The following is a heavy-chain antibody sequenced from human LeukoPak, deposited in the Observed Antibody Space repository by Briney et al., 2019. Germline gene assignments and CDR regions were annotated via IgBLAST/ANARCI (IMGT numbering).Heavy chain of an antibody. D-gene: IGHD2-15*01. Sequence: GGSLRLSCVASGSTFSNIAMNWVRQAPGKGLEWVSSISGPGVYTNYADSVEGRFTISRDNSKNTVYLQMNALRAEDTAVYYCASGWGMDVGGQGTTVTVSS. CDR1: GSTFSNIA. CDR3: ASGWGMDV. J-gene: IGHJ6*02. CDR2: ISGPGVYT. V-gene: IGHV3-23*01.